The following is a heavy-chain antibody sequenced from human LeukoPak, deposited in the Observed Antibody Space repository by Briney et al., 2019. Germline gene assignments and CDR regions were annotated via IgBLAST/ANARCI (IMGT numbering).Heavy chain of an antibody. CDR1: GGSISSYY. D-gene: IGHD2-15*01. CDR2: IYYSGST. J-gene: IGHJ4*02. V-gene: IGHV4-39*01. Sequence: SETLSLTCTVSGGSISSYYWGWIRQPPGKGLEWIGSIYYSGSTYYNPSLKSRVTISVDTSKNQFSLKLSSVTAADTAVYYCATRLVVVVAAIDYWGQGTLVTVSS. CDR3: ATRLVVVVAAIDY.